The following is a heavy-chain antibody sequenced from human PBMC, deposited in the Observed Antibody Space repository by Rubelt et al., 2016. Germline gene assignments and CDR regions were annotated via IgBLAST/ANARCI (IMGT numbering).Heavy chain of an antibody. J-gene: IGHJ4*02. V-gene: IGHV3-15*07. Sequence: EVQLVESGGGLVKPGGSLRLSCAASGFTFSNAWMNWVRQAPGKGLEWVGRIKSKTDGGTTDFGAPVQGRFTISRDDSKNTLYLQMNSLKTEDTAVYYCTTDLYGDSPLYYWGQGTLVTVSS. CDR1: GFTFSNAW. D-gene: IGHD4-17*01. CDR3: TTDLYGDSPLYY. CDR2: IKSKTDGGTT.